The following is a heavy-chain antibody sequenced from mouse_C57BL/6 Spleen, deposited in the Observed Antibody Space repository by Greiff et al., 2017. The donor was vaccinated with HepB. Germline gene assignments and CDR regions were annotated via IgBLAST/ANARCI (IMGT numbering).Heavy chain of an antibody. CDR1: GYTFTSYW. V-gene: IGHV1-55*01. J-gene: IGHJ1*03. CDR3: ARDYGNYGYFDV. D-gene: IGHD2-1*01. CDR2: IYPGSGST. Sequence: VKLQQPGAELVKPGASVKMSCKASGYTFTSYWITWVKQRPGQGLEWIGDIYPGSGSTNYNEKFKSKATLTVDTSSSTAYMQLSSLTSEDSAVYYCARDYGNYGYFDVWGTGTTVTVSS.